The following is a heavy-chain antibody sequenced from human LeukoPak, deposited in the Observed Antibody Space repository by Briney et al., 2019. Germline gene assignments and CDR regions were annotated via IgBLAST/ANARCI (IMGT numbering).Heavy chain of an antibody. CDR1: GGSISSGGYY. V-gene: IGHV4-31*03. J-gene: IGHJ4*02. Sequence: KTSETLSLTCTVSGGSISSGGYYWSWIRQHPGKGLEWIGYIYYSGSTYYNPSLKSRVTIPVDTSKNQFSLKLSSVTAADTAVYYCARDKSLDYWGQGTLVTVSS. CDR3: ARDKSLDY. CDR2: IYYSGST.